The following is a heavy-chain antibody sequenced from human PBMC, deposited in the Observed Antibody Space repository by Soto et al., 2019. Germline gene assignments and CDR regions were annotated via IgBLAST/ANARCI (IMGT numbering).Heavy chain of an antibody. CDR1: GFTFDDYT. V-gene: IGHV3-43*01. Sequence: GSLRLSCAASGFTFDDYTIRFFRQAPGKGLEWVSLISWDGGSTYYADSVKGRFTISRDNSKNSLYLQMNSLRTEDTALYYCAKEAAAGIDYWGQGTLVTVSS. J-gene: IGHJ4*02. CDR2: ISWDGGST. D-gene: IGHD6-13*01. CDR3: AKEAAAGIDY.